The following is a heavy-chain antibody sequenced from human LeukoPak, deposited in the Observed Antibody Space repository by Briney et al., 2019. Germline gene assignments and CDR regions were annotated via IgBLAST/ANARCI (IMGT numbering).Heavy chain of an antibody. V-gene: IGHV4-4*07. Sequence: SETLSLICTVSGGDSINNYFWSWIRQPAGKGLEWIGRMYTSRITNYSPSLKSRVTMSIDTSKNQISLNLTSVTAADTAMYYCARETSTTNDRAIDIWGQGTMVTVSS. CDR2: MYTSRIT. J-gene: IGHJ3*02. D-gene: IGHD1-1*01. CDR3: ARETSTTNDRAIDI. CDR1: GGDSINNYF.